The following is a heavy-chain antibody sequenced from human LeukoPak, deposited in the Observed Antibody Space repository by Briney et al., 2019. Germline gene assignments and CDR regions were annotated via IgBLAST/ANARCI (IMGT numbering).Heavy chain of an antibody. J-gene: IGHJ4*02. V-gene: IGHV4-61*08. Sequence: SETLSLTCTVSGGSISSGDYYWSWIRQPPGKGLEWIGYIYYSGSTNYNPSLKSRVTMSVDTSKNQFSLKLSSVTAADTAVYYCARDLAADYFDYWGQGTLVTVSS. CDR2: IYYSGST. CDR3: ARDLAADYFDY. D-gene: IGHD6-19*01. CDR1: GGSISSGDYY.